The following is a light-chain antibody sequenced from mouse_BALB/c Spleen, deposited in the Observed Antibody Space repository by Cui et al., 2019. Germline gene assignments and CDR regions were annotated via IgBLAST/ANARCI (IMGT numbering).Light chain of an antibody. CDR3: HQYHRSPRT. J-gene: IGKJ5*01. V-gene: IGKV4-74*01. Sequence: QIVLTQSPAIMSASIGERVTMTCTASSSVSSSYLHWYQQKPGSSPKLWIYSTSNLASGVPARFSGSGSGTSYSLTISSMEAEDAATYYCHQYHRSPRTFGAGTKLELK. CDR2: STS. CDR1: SSVSSSY.